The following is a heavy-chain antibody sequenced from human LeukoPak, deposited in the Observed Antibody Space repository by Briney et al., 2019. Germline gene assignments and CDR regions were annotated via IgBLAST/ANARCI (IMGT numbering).Heavy chain of an antibody. J-gene: IGHJ4*02. CDR2: IYHSGST. CDR3: ARGTTAGTPFLGL. Sequence: SETLSLTCTVSGGSISSGGYYWSWIRQPPGKGLEWIGYIYHSGSTYYNPSLKSRVTISVDTSKNQFSLKLSSVTAADTAVYYFARGTTAGTPFLGLWGQGTLGTV. D-gene: IGHD4-23*01. V-gene: IGHV4-30-2*05. CDR1: GGSISSGGYY.